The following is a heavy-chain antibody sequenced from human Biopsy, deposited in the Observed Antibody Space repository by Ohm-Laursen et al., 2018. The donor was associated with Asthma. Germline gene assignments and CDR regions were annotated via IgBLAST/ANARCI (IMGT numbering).Heavy chain of an antibody. D-gene: IGHD3-22*01. J-gene: IGHJ4*02. Sequence: SETLSLTCTVSYGSITSGGYYWTWIRQHPGKGLEWIGFIYYSGSTYYNPSLKSRVSISIDTSKNQFSLKLSSVTAADTAVYYCARAQDYYDSRGYYRSFDYWAREPWSPSPQ. CDR3: ARAQDYYDSRGYYRSFDY. CDR2: IYYSGST. CDR1: YGSITSGGYY. V-gene: IGHV4-31*03.